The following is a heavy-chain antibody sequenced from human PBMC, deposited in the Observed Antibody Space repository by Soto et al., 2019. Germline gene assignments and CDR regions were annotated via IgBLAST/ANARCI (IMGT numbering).Heavy chain of an antibody. CDR2: IKQDGSEK. V-gene: IGHV3-7*01. Sequence: GGSLRLSCEASGFTFSSYWMSWVRQPLGKGLEWVANIKQDGSEKYHEDSMKGRFTISRDNAKNSLYLQMDSLTADDTAVYYRARTGMSHYWGRGTLVTVSS. J-gene: IGHJ4*02. CDR3: ARTGMSHY. CDR1: GFTFSSYW.